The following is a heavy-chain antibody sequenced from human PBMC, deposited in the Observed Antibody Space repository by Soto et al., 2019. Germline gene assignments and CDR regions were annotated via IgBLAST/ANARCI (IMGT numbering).Heavy chain of an antibody. Sequence: SGPTLVNPTETLTLTCTVSGFSLSNARMGVSWIRQPPGKALEWLAHIFSNDEKSYSTSLKSRLTISKDTSKSQVVLTMTNMDPVDTATYYCARLGIAAAGENWFDPWGQGTLVTVSS. J-gene: IGHJ5*02. V-gene: IGHV2-26*01. CDR2: IFSNDEK. CDR3: ARLGIAAAGENWFDP. D-gene: IGHD6-13*01. CDR1: GFSLSNARMG.